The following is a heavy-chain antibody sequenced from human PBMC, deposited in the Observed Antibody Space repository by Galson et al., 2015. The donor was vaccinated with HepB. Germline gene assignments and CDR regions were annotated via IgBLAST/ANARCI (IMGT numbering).Heavy chain of an antibody. Sequence: SLRLSCAASGFNLSDYSMNWVRQAPGKGLEWVSYISSSSSTIYYADSVKGRFTISRGNAKNSLSLQLSSLRVEDTAVYYCARDPHGSASPDYYYAIHLWGQGTTVAVSS. V-gene: IGHV3-48*04. CDR3: ARDPHGSASPDYYYAIHL. D-gene: IGHD3-10*01. CDR1: GFNLSDYS. CDR2: ISSSSSTI. J-gene: IGHJ6*02.